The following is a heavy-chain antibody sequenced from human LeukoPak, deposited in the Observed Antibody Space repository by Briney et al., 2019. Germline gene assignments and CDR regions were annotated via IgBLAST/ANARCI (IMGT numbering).Heavy chain of an antibody. Sequence: GGSLRLSCAASGFTFSSYGMHWVRQAPGKGLEWVAVISYDGSNKYYADSVKGRFTISRDNSKNTLYLQMNSLRAEDTAVYYCASCIAHLGYYYYYMDVWGKGTTVTVSS. CDR3: ASCIAHLGYYYYYMDV. V-gene: IGHV3-30*03. CDR2: ISYDGSNK. CDR1: GFTFSSYG. D-gene: IGHD6-13*01. J-gene: IGHJ6*03.